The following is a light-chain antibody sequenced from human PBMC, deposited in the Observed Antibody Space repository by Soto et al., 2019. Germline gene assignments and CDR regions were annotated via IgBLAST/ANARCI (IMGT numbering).Light chain of an antibody. Sequence: DIQMTQSPSTLSGSVGDRVTITCRASQSIDSYLNWYQQKPGKAPKLLIYAASSLQSGVPSRFSGSGSGTDFTLTISSLQPEDFATYYCQQSYSTPLITFGQGTRLEIK. CDR1: QSIDSY. CDR3: QQSYSTPLIT. V-gene: IGKV1-39*01. J-gene: IGKJ5*01. CDR2: AAS.